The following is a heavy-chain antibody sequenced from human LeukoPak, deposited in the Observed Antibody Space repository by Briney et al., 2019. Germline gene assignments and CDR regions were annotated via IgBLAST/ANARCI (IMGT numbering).Heavy chain of an antibody. J-gene: IGHJ4*02. Sequence: GGSLRLSCAASGFTFNSYGMHWVRQAPGKGLEWVAFIRYDGSNKLYADSVEGRFTISRDNSKNTLYLQMNSLRAEDTAVYYCAKDSGSYYLENWGQGTLVTVSS. CDR1: GFTFNSYG. V-gene: IGHV3-30*02. D-gene: IGHD1-26*01. CDR3: AKDSGSYYLEN. CDR2: IRYDGSNK.